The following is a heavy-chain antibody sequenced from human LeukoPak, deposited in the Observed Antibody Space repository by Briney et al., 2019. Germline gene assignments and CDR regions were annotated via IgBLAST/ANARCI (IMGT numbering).Heavy chain of an antibody. Sequence: PGGSLRLSCAASGFSFSSYPMYWVRQAPGKGLEWVAVISYDGSNKYYADSVKGRFTISRDTSKSTLYLQMNSLRTEDTAVYYCAKGLIPHGGAPTFGEIDYWGQGTLVTVSS. CDR3: AKGLIPHGGAPTFGEIDY. J-gene: IGHJ4*02. V-gene: IGHV3-30*04. D-gene: IGHD3-10*01. CDR1: GFSFSSYP. CDR2: ISYDGSNK.